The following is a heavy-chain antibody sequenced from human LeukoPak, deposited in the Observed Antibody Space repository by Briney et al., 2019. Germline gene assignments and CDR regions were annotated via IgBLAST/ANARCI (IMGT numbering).Heavy chain of an antibody. CDR3: ARGKGVVVPAAIRYYYYGMDV. CDR1: GGSFSGYY. J-gene: IGHJ6*04. CDR2: INHSGRT. D-gene: IGHD2-2*02. V-gene: IGHV4-34*01. Sequence: SETLSLTCAVYGGSFSGYYWSWIRQPPGKGLEWIGEINHSGRTNYNPSLKSRVTISVDTSKNQFSLKLSSVTAADTAVYYCARGKGVVVPAAIRYYYYGMDVWGKGTTVTVSS.